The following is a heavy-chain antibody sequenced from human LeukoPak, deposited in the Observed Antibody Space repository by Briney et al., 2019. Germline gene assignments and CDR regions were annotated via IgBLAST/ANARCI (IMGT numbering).Heavy chain of an antibody. CDR3: ARILVDYEIDY. D-gene: IGHD4-17*01. CDR2: IDWDDDK. V-gene: IGHV2-70*04. J-gene: IGHJ4*02. CDR1: GFSLSTSGMR. Sequence: GSGPTLVHPTQTLTLTCTFSGFSLSTSGMRVSWIRQPPGEALEWLARIDWDDDKFYSTSLKTRLTISQVTSKNQVVLTMTNMDPVDTATYYCARILVDYEIDYWGQGTLVTVSS.